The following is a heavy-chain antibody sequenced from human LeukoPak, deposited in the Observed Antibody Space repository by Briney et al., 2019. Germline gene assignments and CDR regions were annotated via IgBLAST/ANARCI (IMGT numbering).Heavy chain of an antibody. Sequence: PSETLSLTCTVSGGSISSSSYYWGWICQPPGKGLEWIGSIYYSGSTYYNPSLKSRVTISVDTSKNQFSLKLSSVTAADTAVYYCARESWAARPGDWFDPWGQGTLVTVSS. CDR3: ARESWAARPGDWFDP. J-gene: IGHJ5*02. V-gene: IGHV4-39*07. CDR1: GGSISSSSYY. D-gene: IGHD6-6*01. CDR2: IYYSGST.